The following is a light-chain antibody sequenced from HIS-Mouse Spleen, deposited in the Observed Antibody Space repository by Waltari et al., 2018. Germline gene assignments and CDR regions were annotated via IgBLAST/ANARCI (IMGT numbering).Light chain of an antibody. Sequence: QSVLTQPPSASGTPGQRVTISCSGSSANTGSNTVYWFQQLPGTAPKLLIYSNHQRPSGVPDRFSGSQSGTSASLAISGLQSEDEADYYCAAWDDSLNGNYVFGTGTKVTVL. V-gene: IGLV1-44*01. CDR3: AAWDDSLNGNYV. J-gene: IGLJ1*01. CDR1: SANTGSNT. CDR2: SNH.